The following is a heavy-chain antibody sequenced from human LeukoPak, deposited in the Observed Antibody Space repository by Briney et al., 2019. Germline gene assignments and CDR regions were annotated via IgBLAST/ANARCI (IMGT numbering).Heavy chain of an antibody. V-gene: IGHV3-66*01. J-gene: IGHJ4*02. D-gene: IGHD4-17*01. CDR1: GFTVSSNY. CDR2: IYSGGST. CDR3: ASTFYGDSPPY. Sequence: HPGGSLRLSCAVSGFTVSSNYMSWVRQAPGKGLEWVSVIYSGGSTYYADSAKGRFTISRDNSKNTLYLQMNSLRAEDTAVYYCASTFYGDSPPYWGQGTLVTVSS.